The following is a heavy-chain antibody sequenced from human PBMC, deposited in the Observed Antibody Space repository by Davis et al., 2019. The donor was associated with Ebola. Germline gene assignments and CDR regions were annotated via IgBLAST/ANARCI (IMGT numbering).Heavy chain of an antibody. CDR2: IYYSGTT. V-gene: IGHV4-39*01. CDR3: ARPGYRNWFDP. J-gene: IGHJ5*02. D-gene: IGHD5-18*01. Sequence: MPSETLSLTCTVSGDSINRNSYYWGWIRQPPGKGLEWIGSIYYSGTTHYNPSLKSRVTISVDTSKNQFSLKLTSVTAADTAVYYCARPGYRNWFDPWGQGTLVTVSS. CDR1: GDSINRNSYY.